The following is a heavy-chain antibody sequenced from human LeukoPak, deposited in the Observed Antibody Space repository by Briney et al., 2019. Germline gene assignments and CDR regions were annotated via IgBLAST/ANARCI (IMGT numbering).Heavy chain of an antibody. J-gene: IGHJ3*02. CDR3: ARVNVPVVPAAMADDAFDI. V-gene: IGHV4-59*08. Sequence: SETLSLTCTVSGGSISSYYWSWIRQPPGKGLEWIGYIYYSGSTNYNPSLKSRVTISVDTSKNQFSLKLSSVTAADTAVYYCARVNVPVVPAAMADDAFDIWGQGTMVTVSS. D-gene: IGHD2-2*01. CDR1: GGSISSYY. CDR2: IYYSGST.